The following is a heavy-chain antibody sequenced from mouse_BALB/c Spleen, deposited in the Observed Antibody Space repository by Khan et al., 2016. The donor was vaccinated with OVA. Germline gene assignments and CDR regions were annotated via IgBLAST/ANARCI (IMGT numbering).Heavy chain of an antibody. D-gene: IGHD2-14*01. V-gene: IGHV1-4*01. J-gene: IGHJ3*01. CDR2: INPSNGYT. CDR1: GYTFTSYT. Sequence: QVQLKQSGAELARPGASVKMSCKASGYTFTSYTIHWIKKRPGQGLEWIGYINPSNGYTNYNQKFKDKATLTTDKSSTTAYLQLSSLTSDDSAVYNCVRDGAYHRTDGWLAYWGQGTLVTVSA. CDR3: VRDGAYHRTDGWLAY.